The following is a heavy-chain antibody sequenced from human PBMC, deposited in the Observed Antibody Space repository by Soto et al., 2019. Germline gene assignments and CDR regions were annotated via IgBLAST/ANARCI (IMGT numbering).Heavy chain of an antibody. CDR2: IYYSGST. J-gene: IGHJ6*03. CDR3: ARHPRQLLWGRWYYYYYMDV. CDR1: GCSISSSSYY. D-gene: IGHD2-2*01. V-gene: IGHV4-39*01. Sequence: SETLSLSCTVSGCSISSSSYYWGWIRQPPGKGLEWIGSIYYSGSTYYNPSLKSRVTISVDTSKNQFSLKLGSVTAADTAVYYCARHPRQLLWGRWYYYYYMDVWGKGTTVTVSS.